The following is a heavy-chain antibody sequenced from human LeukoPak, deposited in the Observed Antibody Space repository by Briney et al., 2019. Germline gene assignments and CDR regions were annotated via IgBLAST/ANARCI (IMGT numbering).Heavy chain of an antibody. J-gene: IGHJ6*03. CDR2: IYTSGST. CDR1: GGSISSSSYY. CDR3: AAGPYYYGSGAWAYYYMDV. Sequence: SETLSLTCTVSGGSISSSSYYWSWIRQPAGKGLEWIGRIYTSGSTNYNPSLKSRVTMSVDTSKNQFSLKLSSVTAADTAVYYCAAGPYYYGSGAWAYYYMDVWGKGTTVTISS. D-gene: IGHD3-10*01. V-gene: IGHV4-61*02.